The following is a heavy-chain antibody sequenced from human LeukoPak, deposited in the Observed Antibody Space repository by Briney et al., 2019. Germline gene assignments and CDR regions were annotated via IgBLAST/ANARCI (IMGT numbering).Heavy chain of an antibody. CDR1: GGSISSADFH. CDR3: ARDSMVRGMGY. Sequence: PSLTLSLTCTVSGGSISSADFHWSWIRQPPGKGLQWIGYISYSGSTYYNPSLKSRLTISVDTSKNQFSLKLSSVTAADTAVYYCARDSMVRGMGYWGQGTLVTVSS. V-gene: IGHV4-30-4*01. J-gene: IGHJ4*02. D-gene: IGHD3-10*01. CDR2: ISYSGST.